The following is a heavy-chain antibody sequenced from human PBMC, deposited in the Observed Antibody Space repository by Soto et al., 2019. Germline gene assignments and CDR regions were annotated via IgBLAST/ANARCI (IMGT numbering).Heavy chain of an antibody. Sequence: QVQLVESGGGVVQPGRSLRLSCAASGFTFSSYGMHWVRQAPGKGLEWVAVIWYDGSNKYYADSVKGRFTISRDNSKNTLYLQMNSLRAEDTAVYYCARDAQLGGWYYFDYWGQGTLVTVSS. CDR1: GFTFSSYG. CDR2: IWYDGSNK. V-gene: IGHV3-33*01. CDR3: ARDAQLGGWYYFDY. J-gene: IGHJ4*02. D-gene: IGHD6-13*01.